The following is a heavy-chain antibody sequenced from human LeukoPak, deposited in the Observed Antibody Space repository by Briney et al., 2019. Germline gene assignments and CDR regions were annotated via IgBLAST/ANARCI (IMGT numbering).Heavy chain of an antibody. D-gene: IGHD3-10*01. CDR1: AFTFSSYA. V-gene: IGHV3-23*01. CDR3: AKRIRWFGEPLGFDY. Sequence: GGSLRLSCAASAFTFSSYALNWVRQAPGKGLEWVSTISGSGGSTYYADFVKGRFTISRDNSENTLYLQMNSLRVEDTAVYDCAKRIRWFGEPLGFDYWGQGTLVTVAS. J-gene: IGHJ4*02. CDR2: ISGSGGST.